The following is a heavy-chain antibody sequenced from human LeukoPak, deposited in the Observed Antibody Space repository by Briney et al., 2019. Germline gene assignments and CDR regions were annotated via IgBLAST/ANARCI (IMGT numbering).Heavy chain of an antibody. CDR1: GFTFSSYS. D-gene: IGHD2-8*01. CDR3: ARDFYCDNGECFDN. J-gene: IGHJ4*02. Sequence: GGSLRLSCATSGFTFSSYSMNWVRQAPGKGLEWVSSLNTGSTYINYAESVKGRFTISRDNAKNSLYLQMNSLRAEDTAVYYCARDFYCDNGECFDNWGQGTLVTVSS. CDR2: LNTGSTYI. V-gene: IGHV3-21*01.